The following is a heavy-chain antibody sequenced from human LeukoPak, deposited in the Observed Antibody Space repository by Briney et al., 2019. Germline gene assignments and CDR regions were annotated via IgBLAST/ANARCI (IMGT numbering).Heavy chain of an antibody. V-gene: IGHV4-59*01. D-gene: IGHD6-13*01. Sequence: SETLSPTCTVSGGSISSYYWGWIRQPPGKGLEYIGYIYNGGAPNYNPSLKSRVTISGDTSKNQFSLRLTSVTAADTAVYYCARISAAAVEPWGKGTTVTISS. J-gene: IGHJ6*04. CDR1: GGSISSYY. CDR2: IYNGGAP. CDR3: ARISAAAVEP.